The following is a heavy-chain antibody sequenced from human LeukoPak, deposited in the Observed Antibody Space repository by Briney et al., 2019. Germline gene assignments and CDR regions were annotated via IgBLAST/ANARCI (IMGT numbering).Heavy chain of an antibody. V-gene: IGHV1-8*01. D-gene: IGHD6-19*01. Sequence: ASVKVSCKASGYTFTSYDINWVRQATGQGLEWMGWMNPNSGNTGYAQRFQGRVTMTRNTSISTAYMELSSLRSEDTAVYYCARDSSGWYYLGWVDPWGQGTLVTVSS. CDR2: MNPNSGNT. CDR1: GYTFTSYD. CDR3: ARDSSGWYYLGWVDP. J-gene: IGHJ5*02.